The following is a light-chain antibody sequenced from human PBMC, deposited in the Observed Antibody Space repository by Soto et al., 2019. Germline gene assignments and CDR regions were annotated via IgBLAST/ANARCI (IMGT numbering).Light chain of an antibody. CDR2: KAS. J-gene: IGKJ1*01. Sequence: IHMTQAASTLSESVGDRITITCRASQSISSWLAWYQQKPGKAPKLLIYKASSLESGVPSRFSGSGSETEFTLTVSSLQPDDFATFYCQQYNSYPWTFGQGTKVDIK. V-gene: IGKV1-5*03. CDR1: QSISSW. CDR3: QQYNSYPWT.